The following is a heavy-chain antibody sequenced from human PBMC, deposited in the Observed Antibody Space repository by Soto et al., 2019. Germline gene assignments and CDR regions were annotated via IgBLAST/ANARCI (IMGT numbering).Heavy chain of an antibody. D-gene: IGHD3-10*01. J-gene: IGHJ6*02. V-gene: IGHV3-33*01. CDR2: ILNDGSNR. Sequence: QVQLVESGGGVVQPGRSLRLSCAASGFTFSNYGMHWVRQAPGKGLEWVAVILNDGSNRYHADSVKDRFTISRDNSKNTLYLQMNSLMAEDTAVYYCARDDEYSGNGMDVWGQGTTVTVS. CDR3: ARDDEYSGNGMDV. CDR1: GFTFSNYG.